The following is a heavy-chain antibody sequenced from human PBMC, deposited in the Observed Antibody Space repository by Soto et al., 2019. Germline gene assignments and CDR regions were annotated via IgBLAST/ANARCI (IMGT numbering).Heavy chain of an antibody. V-gene: IGHV4-34*01. CDR3: ARVRHYYGSGSYYNEKKTNWFDP. CDR2: INHSGST. Sequence: NPSETLSLTCAVYGGSFSGYYWSWIRQPPGKGLEWIGEINHSGSTNYNPSLKSRVTISVDTSKNQFSLKLSSVTAADTAVYYCARVRHYYGSGSYYNEKKTNWFDPWGQGTLVTVSS. J-gene: IGHJ5*02. CDR1: GGSFSGYY. D-gene: IGHD3-10*01.